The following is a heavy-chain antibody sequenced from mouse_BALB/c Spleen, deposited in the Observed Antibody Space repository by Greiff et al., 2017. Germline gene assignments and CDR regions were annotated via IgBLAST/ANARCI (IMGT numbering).Heavy chain of an antibody. CDR2: IDPANGNT. J-gene: IGHJ3*01. Sequence: VQPVESGAELVKPGASVKLSCTASGFNIKDTYMHWVKQRPEQGLEWIGRIDPANGNTKYDPKFQGKATITADTSSNTAYLQLSSLTSEDTAVYYCARSHYGSSYGFAYWGQGTLVTVSA. V-gene: IGHV14-3*02. CDR3: ARSHYGSSYGFAY. CDR1: GFNIKDTY. D-gene: IGHD1-1*01.